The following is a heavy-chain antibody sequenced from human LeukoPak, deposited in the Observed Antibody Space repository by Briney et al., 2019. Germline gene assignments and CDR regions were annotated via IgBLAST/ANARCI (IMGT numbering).Heavy chain of an antibody. CDR1: GGSFSGYF. D-gene: IGHD3-22*01. V-gene: IGHV4-34*01. CDR3: ARHRMYDSSGYSH. Sequence: PSETLSLTCVAYGGSFSGYFWSWIRQPPGKGLEWIGEINPSGGTGNNPSLRSRVTISKDTSKNQLSLKLTSVTAADTAVYYCARHRMYDSSGYSHWGQGTLVTVSS. CDR2: INPSGGT. J-gene: IGHJ4*02.